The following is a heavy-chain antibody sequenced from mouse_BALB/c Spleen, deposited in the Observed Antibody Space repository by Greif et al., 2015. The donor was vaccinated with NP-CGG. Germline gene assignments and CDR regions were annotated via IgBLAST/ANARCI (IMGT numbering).Heavy chain of an antibody. CDR2: IDPANGNT. J-gene: IGHJ1*01. CDR3: ARWDWYFDV. CDR1: GFNIKDTY. V-gene: IGHV14-3*02. Sequence: EVKLMESGAELVKPGASVKLSCTASGFNIKDTYMHWVKQRPEQGLERIGRIDPANGNTKYDPKFQGKATITADTPSNTAYLQLSSLTSEDTAVYYCARWDWYFDVWGAGTTVTVSS.